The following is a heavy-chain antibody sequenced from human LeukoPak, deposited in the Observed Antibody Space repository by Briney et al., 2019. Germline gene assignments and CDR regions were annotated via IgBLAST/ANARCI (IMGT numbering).Heavy chain of an antibody. CDR1: GFIFSRYA. D-gene: IGHD1-14*01. V-gene: IGHV3-23*01. J-gene: IGHJ2*01. CDR3: VQLLDDNPIRWYFGL. Sequence: GGSLRLSCAASGFIFSRYAMSWVRQAPGKGLKWVSSISDSGDTPYYADSVKGLFTISRDNSKNTLYLQMSSLRAEDTAVYYCVQLLDDNPIRWYFGLWGRGTLVTVSS. CDR2: ISDSGDTP.